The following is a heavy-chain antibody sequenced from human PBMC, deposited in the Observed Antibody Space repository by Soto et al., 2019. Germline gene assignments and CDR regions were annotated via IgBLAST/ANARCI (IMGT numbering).Heavy chain of an antibody. D-gene: IGHD2-2*01. CDR2: INHSENT. J-gene: IGHJ4*02. Sequence: PSETLSLTCAVYGGSFSGNYWSWIRQPPGKGLEWIGEINHSENTNYNPSLKSRVTMSVDTSKNQFSLKLSSVTAADTAVYYCARVPAASKNLDYWGQGTLVTVSS. CDR3: ARVPAASKNLDY. V-gene: IGHV4-34*01. CDR1: GGSFSGNY.